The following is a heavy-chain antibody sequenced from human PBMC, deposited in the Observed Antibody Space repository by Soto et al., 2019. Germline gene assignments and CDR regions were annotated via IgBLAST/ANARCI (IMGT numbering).Heavy chain of an antibody. J-gene: IGHJ4*02. CDR1: GYSVCSGGYY. V-gene: IGHV4-31*03. Sequence: SETPSLTCTVSGYSVCSGGYYWSWIRQLPGKGLEWIGYIYYSGTTYYSPSLESRVTISVDMSENQFSLKLNSVTAADTAVYYCASTYYNASSGPFEYWGQGTLVT. CDR3: ASTYYNASSGPFEY. D-gene: IGHD3-22*01. CDR2: IYYSGTT.